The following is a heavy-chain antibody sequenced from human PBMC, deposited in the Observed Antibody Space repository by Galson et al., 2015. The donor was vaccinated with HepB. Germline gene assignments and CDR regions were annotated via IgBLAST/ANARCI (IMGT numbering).Heavy chain of an antibody. J-gene: IGHJ4*02. Sequence: SVKVSCKASGYTFTGYYMHWVRQAPGQGLEWMGWINPNSGGTNYAQKFQGWVTMTRDTSISTAYMELSRLRSDDTAVYYCARDRRGYSGYGFDYWGQGTLVTVSS. CDR2: INPNSGGT. D-gene: IGHD5-12*01. V-gene: IGHV1-2*04. CDR1: GYTFTGYY. CDR3: ARDRRGYSGYGFDY.